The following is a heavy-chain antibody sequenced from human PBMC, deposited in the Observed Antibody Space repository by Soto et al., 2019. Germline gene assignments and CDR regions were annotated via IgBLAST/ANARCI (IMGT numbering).Heavy chain of an antibody. CDR1: GFIFSSFW. CDR2: INEDGASL. Sequence: EVRLEEAGGGFVQPGGSLRVSCSGSGFIFSSFWMHWVRQDPGKGLEWVSRINEDGASLAYAESVKGRFSISRDNVKNTLHLQMNSLGVDDTALYFCAREGSLGLDVWGRGTTVTVSS. V-gene: IGHV3-74*03. J-gene: IGHJ6*02. D-gene: IGHD3-10*01. CDR3: AREGSLGLDV.